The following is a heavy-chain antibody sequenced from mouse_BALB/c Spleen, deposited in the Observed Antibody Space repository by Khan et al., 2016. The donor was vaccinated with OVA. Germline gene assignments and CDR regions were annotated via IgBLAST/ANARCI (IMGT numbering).Heavy chain of an antibody. J-gene: IGHJ4*01. CDR2: IWSDGTT. D-gene: IGHD2-10*01. V-gene: IGHV2-6-1*01. Sequence: VQLQESGPGLVAPSQSLSITCTISGFSLTNYGVHWVRQPPGKGLEWLVVIWSDGTTTYDSALKSRLTISKDNSKSQVFLKMDSLQTDDTAMYYCARQPYFHYYVMDYRGQGTSVTVSS. CDR1: GFSLTNYG. CDR3: ARQPYFHYYVMDY.